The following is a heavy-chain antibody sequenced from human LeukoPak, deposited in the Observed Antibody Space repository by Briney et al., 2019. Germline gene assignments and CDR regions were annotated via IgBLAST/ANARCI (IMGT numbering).Heavy chain of an antibody. Sequence: GGSLRLSCSASGFTFSSYAMHWVRQAPGKGLQYVSSIRTDGGTSYDADSVMGRFTISRDNSKNTLYLQMSSLRPEDTAVYYCVKDVTGTYSGDFWGQGTLVTVSS. D-gene: IGHD1-26*01. CDR2: IRTDGGTS. CDR1: GFTFSSYA. J-gene: IGHJ4*02. V-gene: IGHV3-64D*06. CDR3: VKDVTGTYSGDF.